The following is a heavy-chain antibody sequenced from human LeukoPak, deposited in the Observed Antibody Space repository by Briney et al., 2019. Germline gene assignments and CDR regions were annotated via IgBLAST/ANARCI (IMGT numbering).Heavy chain of an antibody. CDR2: IQQDGSGK. Sequence: GGSRRLSCAASGFTFSSYWMSWVRQAPGRGLEWVANIQQDGSGKNYVDSVKGRFTISRDNPKNSLYLQMNSLRAEDAAVYYCAQGSGYRSPFDYWGQGTLVTVSS. J-gene: IGHJ4*02. V-gene: IGHV3-7*01. D-gene: IGHD3-22*01. CDR3: AQGSGYRSPFDY. CDR1: GFTFSSYW.